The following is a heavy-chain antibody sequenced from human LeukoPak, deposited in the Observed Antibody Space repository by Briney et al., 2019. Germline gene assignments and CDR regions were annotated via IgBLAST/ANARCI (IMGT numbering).Heavy chain of an antibody. V-gene: IGHV4-61*02. Sequence: SETLSLTCTVSGGSISSGSYYWSWIRQPAGKGLEWIGRIYTSGSTNYNPSLKSRVTISVDTSKNQFSLKLSSVTAADTAVYYCASRSWELLLNYWGQGTLVTVSS. CDR1: GGSISSGSYY. CDR3: ASRSWELLLNY. J-gene: IGHJ4*02. CDR2: IYTSGST. D-gene: IGHD1-26*01.